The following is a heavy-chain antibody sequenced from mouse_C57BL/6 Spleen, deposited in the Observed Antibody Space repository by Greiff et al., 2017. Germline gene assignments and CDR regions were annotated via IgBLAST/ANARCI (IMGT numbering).Heavy chain of an antibody. Sequence: EVQVVESEGGLVQPGSSMKLSCTASGFTFSDYYMAWVRQVPEKGLEWVANINYDGSSTYYLDSLKSRFIISRDNAKNILYLQMSSLKSEDTATYYCAREGYGSPFDYWGQGTTLTVSS. CDR1: GFTFSDYY. V-gene: IGHV5-16*01. CDR3: AREGYGSPFDY. J-gene: IGHJ2*01. D-gene: IGHD1-1*01. CDR2: INYDGSST.